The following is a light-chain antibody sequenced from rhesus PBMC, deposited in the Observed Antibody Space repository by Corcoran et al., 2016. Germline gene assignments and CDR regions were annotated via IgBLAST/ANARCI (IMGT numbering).Light chain of an antibody. Sequence: ETVVTQSPATLSLSPGERATLSCRASQSVGSYLAWYQQKPGQAPRRLIYGASSRATGIPDRFSGSGSGTDFPLTISSLEPEDVGVYYCQQSSNLWTFGQGTKVEIK. CDR1: QSVGSY. V-gene: IGKV3-24*04. CDR2: GAS. CDR3: QQSSNLWT. J-gene: IGKJ1*01.